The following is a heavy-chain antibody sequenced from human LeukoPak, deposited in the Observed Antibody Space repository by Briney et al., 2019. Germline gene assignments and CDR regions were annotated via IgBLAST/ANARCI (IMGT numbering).Heavy chain of an antibody. Sequence: SQTLSLTCAVSGDTVFSNTAAYNWLRLSPSRGLEWLGRTYYRSTWLNDYAPSVRGRITVSPDTSKNQFTLQLNSVTPEDTAVYYRARARLGMGFWGQGTPVIVSS. J-gene: IGHJ4*02. CDR1: GDTVFSNTAA. CDR3: ARARLGMGF. V-gene: IGHV6-1*01. CDR2: TYYRSTWLN. D-gene: IGHD7-27*01.